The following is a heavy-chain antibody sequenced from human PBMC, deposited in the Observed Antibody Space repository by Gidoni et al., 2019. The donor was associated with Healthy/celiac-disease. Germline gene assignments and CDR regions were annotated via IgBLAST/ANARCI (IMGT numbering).Heavy chain of an antibody. CDR2: IDPSDSYT. CDR3: ARQGSSWSPPDY. Sequence: EVQLVQSGAEVKKTGESLRISCKGSGYSFTSYWISWVRQMPGKGLEWMGRIDPSDSYTNYSPSFQGHVTISADKSISTAYLQWSSLKASDTAMYYCARQGSSWSPPDYWGQGTLVTVSS. CDR1: GYSFTSYW. D-gene: IGHD6-13*01. V-gene: IGHV5-10-1*03. J-gene: IGHJ4*02.